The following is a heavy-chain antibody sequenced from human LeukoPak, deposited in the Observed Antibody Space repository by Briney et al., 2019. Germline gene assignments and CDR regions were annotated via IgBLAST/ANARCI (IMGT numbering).Heavy chain of an antibody. D-gene: IGHD6-19*01. Sequence: ASVKVSCKASGYTFTSYYMHWVRPAPGQGLEWMGIINPSGGSTSYAQKFQGRVTMTRDTSTSTVYMELSSLRSDDTAVYYCARDPSNSSGWRAFFDYWGQGTLVTVSS. CDR3: ARDPSNSSGWRAFFDY. V-gene: IGHV1-46*01. CDR2: INPSGGST. CDR1: GYTFTSYY. J-gene: IGHJ4*02.